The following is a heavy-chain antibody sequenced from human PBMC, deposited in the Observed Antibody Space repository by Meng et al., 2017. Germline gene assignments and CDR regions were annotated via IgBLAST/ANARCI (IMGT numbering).Heavy chain of an antibody. CDR2: ISGSGGST. J-gene: IGHJ4*02. D-gene: IGHD3-10*01. Sequence: GGSLRLSCAASGFTFSSYAMHWVRQAPGKGLDWVSAISGSGGSTYYADSVKGRFTISRDNSKNTLYLQMNSLRAEDTAVYYCAKVGATMVRGVIMGNYFDYWGQGTLVTVSS. CDR1: GFTFSSYA. V-gene: IGHV3-23*01. CDR3: AKVGATMVRGVIMGNYFDY.